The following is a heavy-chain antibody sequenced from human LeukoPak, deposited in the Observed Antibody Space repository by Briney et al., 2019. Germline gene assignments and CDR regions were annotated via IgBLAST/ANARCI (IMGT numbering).Heavy chain of an antibody. D-gene: IGHD1-26*01. CDR2: ISHTGST. Sequence: PSETLSLTCTVSGYSISSGDYWGWSRQPPGQGLEWICIISHTGSTYYNPSLKSRVTISGDTSKNQFSLKLTSVTAAAPAVYYCARGPWELVRDWFDPWGPGTLVTVSS. V-gene: IGHV4-38-2*02. CDR3: ARGPWELVRDWFDP. J-gene: IGHJ5*02. CDR1: GYSISSGDY.